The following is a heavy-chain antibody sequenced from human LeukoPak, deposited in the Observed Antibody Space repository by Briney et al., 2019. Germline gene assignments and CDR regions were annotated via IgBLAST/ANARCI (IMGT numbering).Heavy chain of an antibody. V-gene: IGHV4-61*01. CDR2: VYYSGST. D-gene: IGHD4-17*01. CDR1: GCSISSGSYY. Sequence: KPSETLSLTCTVSGCSISSGSYYWRWIRQPPGKGLEWIGYVYYSGSTNYNPSLKSRVTISVDTSKNQFSLKLSSVTAADTAVYYCARFPMTTVTPFDYWGQGTLVTVSS. J-gene: IGHJ4*02. CDR3: ARFPMTTVTPFDY.